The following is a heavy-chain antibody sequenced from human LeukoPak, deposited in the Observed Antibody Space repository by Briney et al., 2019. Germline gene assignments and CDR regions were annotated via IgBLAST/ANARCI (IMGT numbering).Heavy chain of an antibody. V-gene: IGHV4-34*01. D-gene: IGHD3-22*01. CDR3: ARGLITYYYDSSGYFSPFDY. Sequence: SETLSLTCAVYGGSFSGYYWSWIRQPPGKGLEWIGEINHSGSTNYNPSLKSRVTISVDTSKNQFSLKLSPVTAADTAVYYCARGLITYYYDSSGYFSPFDYWGQGTLVTVSS. J-gene: IGHJ4*02. CDR2: INHSGST. CDR1: GGSFSGYY.